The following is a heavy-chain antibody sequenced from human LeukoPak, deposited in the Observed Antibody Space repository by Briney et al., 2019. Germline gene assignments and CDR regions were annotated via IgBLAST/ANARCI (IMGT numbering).Heavy chain of an antibody. CDR1: GFTFSSYA. Sequence: PGGSLRLSCAASGFTFSSYAMHWVRQAPGKGLEWVAVISYDGSNKYYADSVKGRFTISRDNSKNTLYLQMNSLRAEDTAVYYCARGSGFRGSFQLLLYDLPAFDYWGQGTLVTVSS. V-gene: IGHV3-30*04. J-gene: IGHJ4*02. CDR2: ISYDGSNK. CDR3: ARGSGFRGSFQLLLYDLPAFDY. D-gene: IGHD2-2*01.